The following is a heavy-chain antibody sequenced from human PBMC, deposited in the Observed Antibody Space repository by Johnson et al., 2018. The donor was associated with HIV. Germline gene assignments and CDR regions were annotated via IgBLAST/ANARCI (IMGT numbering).Heavy chain of an antibody. CDR3: AKDPGRQWLVMCAFDI. V-gene: IGHV3-23*04. Sequence: VQLVESGGGVVQPGRSLRLSCAASGFTFSSYAMSWVRQAPGKGLEWVSTIIGSGGSTYYAESVKGRFTISRDNSKNTLYLQMNSLRAEDTAVYYCAKDPGRQWLVMCAFDIWGQGTLVIVSS. D-gene: IGHD6-19*01. CDR2: IIGSGGST. CDR1: GFTFSSYA. J-gene: IGHJ3*02.